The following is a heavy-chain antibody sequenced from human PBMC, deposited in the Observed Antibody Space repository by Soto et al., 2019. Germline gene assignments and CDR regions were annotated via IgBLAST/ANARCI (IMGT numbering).Heavy chain of an antibody. J-gene: IGHJ4*02. CDR1: GGSISSYY. Sequence: SETLSLTCTVSGGSISSYYWSWIRQPPGKGLEWIGYIYYSGSTNYNPSLKSRVTISVDTSKNQFSLKLSSVTAADTAVYYCAGNQIATGRKNLYYFDYWGQGTLVTVSS. V-gene: IGHV4-59*01. CDR2: IYYSGST. D-gene: IGHD4-17*01. CDR3: AGNQIATGRKNLYYFDY.